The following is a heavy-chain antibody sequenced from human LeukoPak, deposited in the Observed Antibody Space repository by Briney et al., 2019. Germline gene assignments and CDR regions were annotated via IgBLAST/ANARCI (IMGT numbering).Heavy chain of an antibody. CDR1: GGSISSDY. CDR2: INYSGTT. Sequence: SETLSLTCTVSGGSISSDYWTWIRQPPGKGLEWIGSINYSGTTKYNPSLESRVTISIATSKNQFSLKLASVRAADTAVYYWARDRYNSCWYGEAGRYYMDVWGKGTTVIVSS. V-gene: IGHV4-59*01. D-gene: IGHD6-19*01. CDR3: ARDRYNSCWYGEAGRYYMDV. J-gene: IGHJ6*04.